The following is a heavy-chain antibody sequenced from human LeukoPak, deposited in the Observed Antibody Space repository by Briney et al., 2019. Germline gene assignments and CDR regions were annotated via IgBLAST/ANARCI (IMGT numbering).Heavy chain of an antibody. V-gene: IGHV4-59*08. CDR2: FYYSGIT. Sequence: SETLSLTCTVSGGPISGYYWSWIRRASGKGLEWIGNFYYSGITNYNPSLKSRVTILVDTAKNQFSLKLSSVTATDTAFYYCAKQPYGRDWFDPWGQGTLVTVSS. D-gene: IGHD3-10*01. CDR1: GGPISGYY. CDR3: AKQPYGRDWFDP. J-gene: IGHJ5*02.